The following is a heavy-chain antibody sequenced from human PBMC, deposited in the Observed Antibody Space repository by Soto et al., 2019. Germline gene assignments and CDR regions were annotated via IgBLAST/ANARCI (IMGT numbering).Heavy chain of an antibody. D-gene: IGHD4-4*01. V-gene: IGHV3-33*01. CDR2: IWYDGSNK. CDR3: ARDQDSNPSH. J-gene: IGHJ4*02. Sequence: QVQLVESGGGVVQPGRSLRLSCAASGFTFSSYGMHWVRQAPGKGLEWVAVIWYDGSNKYYADSVKGRFTISRDNSKHTLYLQRTGLRAEDTAVYYCARDQDSNPSHWGQGTLVTVSS. CDR1: GFTFSSYG.